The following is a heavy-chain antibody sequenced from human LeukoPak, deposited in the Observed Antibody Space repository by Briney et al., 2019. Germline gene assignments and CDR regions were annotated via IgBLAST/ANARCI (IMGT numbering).Heavy chain of an antibody. CDR3: ARGIAVGPYYMDV. Sequence: PSETLSLTCTVSGGSISSGGCYWSWIRQPPGKGLEWIGYIYHSGSTYYNPTLKSRVIISVDRSKNQFSLKLSSVTAADTAVYYCARGIAVGPYYMDVWGKGTTVTVSS. D-gene: IGHD6-19*01. CDR1: GGSISSGGCY. CDR2: IYHSGST. V-gene: IGHV4-30-2*01. J-gene: IGHJ6*03.